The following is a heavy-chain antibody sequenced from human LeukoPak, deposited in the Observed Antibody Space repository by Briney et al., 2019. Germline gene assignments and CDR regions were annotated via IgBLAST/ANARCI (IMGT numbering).Heavy chain of an antibody. J-gene: IGHJ4*02. D-gene: IGHD2-2*01. CDR1: GFTFSNYA. V-gene: IGHV3-30-3*01. CDR3: AILGYSSSVFDC. CDR2: ISKDGTGT. Sequence: GRSLRLPCAASGFTFSNYAIHWVRQAPGKGLEWAALISKDGTGTYYPDSVKGRFTISRDNSKNTLYLQMNSLRTEDTAMYYCAILGYSSSVFDCWGQGTLVTVSS.